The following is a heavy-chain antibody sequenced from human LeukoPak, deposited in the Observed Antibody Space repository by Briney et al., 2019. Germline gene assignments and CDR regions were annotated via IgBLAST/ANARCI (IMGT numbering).Heavy chain of an antibody. CDR2: IVVGSGNT. J-gene: IGHJ1*01. V-gene: IGHV1-58*02. D-gene: IGHD1-26*01. CDR3: AAGIGSRPEYFHY. CDR1: GFTFTSSV. Sequence: SVKVSCKASGFTFTSSVMQWVRQARGQRVEWIGWIVVGSGNTNYAQKFQERVTITRDKSTSTAYMELSSLRSEDTAVYYCAAGIGSRPEYFHYWGQGTLVTVSS.